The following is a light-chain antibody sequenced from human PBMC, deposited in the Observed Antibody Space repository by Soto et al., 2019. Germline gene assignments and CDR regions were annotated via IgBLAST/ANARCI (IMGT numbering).Light chain of an antibody. J-gene: IGLJ3*02. Sequence: QPVLTQPPSVSGAPGQRVTISCTGGSSNIGAGYDGHWYQQLPGTAPKLLIYGNSNRPSGVPDRFSGSKSGTSASLAITGLQAEDEADYYCQSYDRSLSGWVFGGGTKLTVL. CDR2: GNS. CDR1: SSNIGAGYD. V-gene: IGLV1-40*01. CDR3: QSYDRSLSGWV.